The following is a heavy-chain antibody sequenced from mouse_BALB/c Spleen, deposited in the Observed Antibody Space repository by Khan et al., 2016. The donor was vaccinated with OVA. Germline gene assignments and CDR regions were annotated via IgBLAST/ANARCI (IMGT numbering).Heavy chain of an antibody. CDR2: IYPGSGST. J-gene: IGHJ2*01. D-gene: IGHD2-14*01. CDR3: TRGEYDGDY. V-gene: IGHV1S22*01. CDR1: GYTFTSYW. Sequence: LQQPGSELVRPRASVKLSCKASGYTFTSYWMHWVKQRPGQGLEWIGNIYPGSGSTNYDEKFKSKATLTVDTSSSTAYMQLISLTSEDSAVYYCTRGEYDGDYWGQGTTRTVSS.